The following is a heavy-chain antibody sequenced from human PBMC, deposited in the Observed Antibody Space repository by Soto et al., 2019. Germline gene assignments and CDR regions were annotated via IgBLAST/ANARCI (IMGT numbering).Heavy chain of an antibody. J-gene: IGHJ4*02. D-gene: IGHD1-7*01. CDR2: IKQDGSEK. Sequence: GGSLRLSCAASGFTFSSYWMSWVRQAPGKGLEWVANIKQDGSEKYYVDSVKGRFTISRDNAKNSLYLQMNSLRAEDTAVYYCARPELELRVPNFDYWGQGTLVTVSS. CDR1: GFTFSSYW. V-gene: IGHV3-7*01. CDR3: ARPELELRVPNFDY.